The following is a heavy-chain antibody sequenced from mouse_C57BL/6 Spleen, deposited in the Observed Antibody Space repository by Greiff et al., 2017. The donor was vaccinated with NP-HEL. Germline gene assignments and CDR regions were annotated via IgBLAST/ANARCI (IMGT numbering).Heavy chain of an antibody. D-gene: IGHD1-1*01. CDR3: TTVRGSSYYYYAMDY. Sequence: EVQVVESGAELVRPGASVKLSCTASGFNIKDYYMHWVKQRPEQGLEWIGRIDPEDGDTEYAPKFQGKATMTADTSFNTAYLQLSSLTSEDTAVYYCTTVRGSSYYYYAMDYWGQGTSVTVSS. CDR1: GFNIKDYY. CDR2: IDPEDGDT. V-gene: IGHV14-1*01. J-gene: IGHJ4*01.